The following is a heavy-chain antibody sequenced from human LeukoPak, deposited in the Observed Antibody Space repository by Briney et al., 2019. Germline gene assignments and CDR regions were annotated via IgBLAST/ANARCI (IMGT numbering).Heavy chain of an antibody. Sequence: SEALSLTCTVSGGSIGTYYWSWIRQSPGRGLEWVGYIYVTGTRYNPYLKSRVTTSVNRSRNQFFLKMSSVTAADTAVYYCARHIGGGIEDMDVWGKGTKVIVSS. J-gene: IGHJ6*03. CDR3: ARHIGGGIEDMDV. CDR1: GGSIGTYY. V-gene: IGHV4-59*08. D-gene: IGHD3-16*02. CDR2: IYVTGT.